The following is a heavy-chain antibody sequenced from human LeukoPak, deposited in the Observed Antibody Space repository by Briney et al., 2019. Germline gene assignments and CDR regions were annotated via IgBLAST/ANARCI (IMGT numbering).Heavy chain of an antibody. D-gene: IGHD3-9*01. Sequence: PGGSLRLSCAASGFTFSTCAMSWVRQAPGKGLEWVSAISGNGGNTYYADSVKGRFTISRDNSKNTLYLQINSLRAEDTAVYYCAARLTGSYFDYWGQGTLVTVSS. J-gene: IGHJ4*02. V-gene: IGHV3-23*01. CDR2: ISGNGGNT. CDR1: GFTFSTCA. CDR3: AARLTGSYFDY.